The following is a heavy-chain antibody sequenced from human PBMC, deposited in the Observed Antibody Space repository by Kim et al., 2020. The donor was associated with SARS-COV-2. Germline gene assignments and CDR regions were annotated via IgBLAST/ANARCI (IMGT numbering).Heavy chain of an antibody. CDR1: GGSFSGYY. CDR3: ARGEGSTGWGFDY. Sequence: SETLSLTCAVYGGSFSGYYWSWIRQPPGKGLEWIGEINHSGSTNYNPSLKSRVTISVDTSKNQFSLKLSSVTAADTAVYYCARGEGSTGWGFDYWGQGTLVPVSS. J-gene: IGHJ4*02. D-gene: IGHD6-13*01. CDR2: INHSGST. V-gene: IGHV4-34*01.